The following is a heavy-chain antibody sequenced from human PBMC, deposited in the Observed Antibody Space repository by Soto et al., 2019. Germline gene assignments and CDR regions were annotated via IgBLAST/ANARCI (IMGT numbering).Heavy chain of an antibody. CDR3: ARDGTMQVYYGMDV. D-gene: IGHD3-10*01. Sequence: QVQLVESGGGVVQPGRSLRLSCAASGFTFSSYAMHWVRQAPGKGLEWVAVISYDGSNKYYADSVKGRFTISRDNSKNTLYLQMNSLRAEDTAVYYCARDGTMQVYYGMDVWGQGTTVTVSS. V-gene: IGHV3-30-3*01. CDR1: GFTFSSYA. CDR2: ISYDGSNK. J-gene: IGHJ6*02.